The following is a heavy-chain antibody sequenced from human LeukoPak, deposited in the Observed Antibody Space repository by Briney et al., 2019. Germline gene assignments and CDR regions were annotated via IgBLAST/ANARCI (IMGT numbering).Heavy chain of an antibody. CDR3: ARAPHYYYYGMDV. V-gene: IGHV3-33*01. CDR2: IWYDGSNK. CDR1: GFTFSSYG. J-gene: IGHJ6*02. Sequence: GRSLRLSCAASGFTFSSYGMHWVRQAPGKGLEWVAVIWYDGSNKYYADSVKGRFTISRDNSKNTLYLQMNSLRAEDTAVYYCARAPHYYYYGMDVWGQGTTVTVSS.